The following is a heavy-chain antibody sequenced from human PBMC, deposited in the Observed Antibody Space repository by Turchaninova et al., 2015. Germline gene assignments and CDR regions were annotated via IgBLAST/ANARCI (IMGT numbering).Heavy chain of an antibody. Sequence: QITLKESGPTLVKPTQTLTLTCTFSGFPLTSPGGGVGWIRQPPGKALEWLALIYWDDDKRYSPSLRSRLTITKDTSKNQVVLTMTNMDPVDTATYYCAHRRVTSTMFDPWGQGTLVIVSS. J-gene: IGHJ5*02. D-gene: IGHD3-10*01. CDR1: GFPLTSPGGG. V-gene: IGHV2-5*02. CDR2: IYWDDDK. CDR3: AHRRVTSTMFDP.